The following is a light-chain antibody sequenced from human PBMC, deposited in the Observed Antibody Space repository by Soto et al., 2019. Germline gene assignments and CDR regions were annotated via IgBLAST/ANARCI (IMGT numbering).Light chain of an antibody. J-gene: IGLJ3*02. V-gene: IGLV2-23*02. CDR3: CSDAGSLTWV. Sequence: QSALTQPASVSGSPGQSITISCTGTSSDVGSHNFVSWYQQHPGKAPKLMIYGVRERPSGVSNRFSGSKSGNTASLTISGLQAEDEADYYCCSDAGSLTWVFGGGTKL. CDR1: SSDVGSHNF. CDR2: GVR.